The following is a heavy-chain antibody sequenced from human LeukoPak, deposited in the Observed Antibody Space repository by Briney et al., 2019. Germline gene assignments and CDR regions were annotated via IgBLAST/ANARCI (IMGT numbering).Heavy chain of an antibody. J-gene: IGHJ4*02. D-gene: IGHD6-19*01. CDR2: IYYSGST. V-gene: IGHV4-31*03. CDR1: GGSISSGGYY. CDR3: ARDPSGWYGLYDY. Sequence: PSETLSLTCTVSGGSISSGGYYWSWIRQHPGKGLEWIGYIYYSGSTYYNPSLKSRVTISVDTSKNQFSLKLSSVTAADKAVYYCARDPSGWYGLYDYWGQGTLVTVSS.